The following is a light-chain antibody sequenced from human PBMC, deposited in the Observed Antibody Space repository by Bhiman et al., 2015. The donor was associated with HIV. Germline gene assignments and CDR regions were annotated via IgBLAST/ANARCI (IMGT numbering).Light chain of an antibody. V-gene: IGLV2-23*02. CDR1: SSDIGSYNL. Sequence: QSALTQPASVSGSPGQSITISCTGTSSDIGSYNLVSWYQQHPGEAPKLMIYEVNKRPSGVSNRFSGSSSGNTASLTISGLQAEDEADYYCCSYAGRTWVFGGGTKVTVL. CDR2: EVN. CDR3: CSYAGRTWV. J-gene: IGLJ3*02.